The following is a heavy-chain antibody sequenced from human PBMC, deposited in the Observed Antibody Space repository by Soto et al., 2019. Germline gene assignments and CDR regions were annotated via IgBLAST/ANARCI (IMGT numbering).Heavy chain of an antibody. V-gene: IGHV3-23*01. J-gene: IGHJ4*02. CDR1: GFTFSSYA. Sequence: GGSLRLSCAASGFTFSSYAMSWVRQAPGKGLEWVSAISGSGGSTYYADSVKGRFTISRDNSKNTLYLQMNSLRAEDTAVYYCAKIWIAGLWQPIAAAPYWGQGTLVTVSS. CDR2: ISGSGGST. D-gene: IGHD6-13*01. CDR3: AKIWIAGLWQPIAAAPY.